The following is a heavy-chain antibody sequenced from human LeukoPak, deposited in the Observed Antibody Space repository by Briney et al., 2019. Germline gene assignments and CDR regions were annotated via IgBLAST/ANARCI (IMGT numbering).Heavy chain of an antibody. CDR2: INAGNGNT. J-gene: IGHJ4*02. V-gene: IGHV1-3*01. D-gene: IGHD5-18*01. CDR3: ARAGYSYGTAGSPGLNYFDY. CDR1: GYTFGSYV. Sequence: GASVKVSCKASGYTFGSYVMHWVRQAPGQRLEWMGWINAGNGNTKYSQKFQGRVTITRDTSASTAYMELSSLRSEDTAVYYCARAGYSYGTAGSPGLNYFDYWGQGTLVTVSS.